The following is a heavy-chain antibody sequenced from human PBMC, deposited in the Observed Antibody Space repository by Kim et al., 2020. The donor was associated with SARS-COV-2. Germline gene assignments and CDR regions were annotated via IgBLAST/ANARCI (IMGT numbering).Heavy chain of an antibody. CDR2: INPDGSVT. Sequence: GGSLRLSCAVSGFSSSDHWMHWVRQAPGKGLVWVSRINPDGSVTNYAESVTGRFTISRDKAKNTLYLQMNSLRAEDTAVYYCARRYYYDSGNDYAFDIWGQGTTVTVSS. D-gene: IGHD3-10*01. CDR1: GFSSSDHW. J-gene: IGHJ3*02. V-gene: IGHV3-74*01. CDR3: ARRYYYDSGNDYAFDI.